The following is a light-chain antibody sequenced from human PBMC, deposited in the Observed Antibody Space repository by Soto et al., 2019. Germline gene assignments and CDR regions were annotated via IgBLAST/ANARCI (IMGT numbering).Light chain of an antibody. CDR2: GAA. J-gene: IGKJ1*01. CDR3: QQYNNWPWT. Sequence: EIVMTQSPDTLSVSPGERATLSCRASQSVFSSLAWYQQKPGQAPRLLIYGAATRAPGFPARFSGSGSGTDFTLTISSLQSEDFAVYYCQQYNNWPWTFGQGTKVDIK. V-gene: IGKV3-15*01. CDR1: QSVFSS.